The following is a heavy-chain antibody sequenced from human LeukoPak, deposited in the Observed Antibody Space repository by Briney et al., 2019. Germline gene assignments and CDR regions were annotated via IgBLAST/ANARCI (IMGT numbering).Heavy chain of an antibody. CDR2: ISSSGSTI. Sequence: GGSLRLSCAASGFTFSDYYMSWIRQAPGKGLEWVSYISSSGSTIYYADSVKGRFTISRDNAKNSLYLQMNSLRAEDTAVYYCAREWEGYCSGGSCYSRWFDPWGQGTLVTVSS. CDR1: GFTFSDYY. J-gene: IGHJ5*02. CDR3: AREWEGYCSGGSCYSRWFDP. D-gene: IGHD2-15*01. V-gene: IGHV3-11*01.